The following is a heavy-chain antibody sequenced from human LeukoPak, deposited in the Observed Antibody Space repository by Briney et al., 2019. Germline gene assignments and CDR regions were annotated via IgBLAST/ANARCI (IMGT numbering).Heavy chain of an antibody. CDR2: MYYTVST. CDR1: GGSISSDY. CDR3: ARVSVVYGMDV. V-gene: IGHV4-59*12. Sequence: SERDSLTCSVSGGSISSDYWAWIRQPPGKGLEWIGYMYYTVSTNYNPSLKSRVTISLATSKNQFSLKLSSVTAADTAVYYCARVSVVYGMDVWGRGTTVSVSS. J-gene: IGHJ6*02.